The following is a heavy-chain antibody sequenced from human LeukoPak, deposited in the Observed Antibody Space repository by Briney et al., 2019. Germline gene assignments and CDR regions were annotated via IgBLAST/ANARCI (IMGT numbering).Heavy chain of an antibody. D-gene: IGHD2-21*01. Sequence: SETLSLTCAVSGYSISSGYYWGWIRQPPGKGLEWIGSIYHSGSTYYNPSLKSRVTISVDTSKNQFSLKLSSVTAADTAVYYRARLDCGGDCYEGGATFDYWGQGTLVTVSS. J-gene: IGHJ4*02. CDR1: GYSISSGYY. CDR3: ARLDCGGDCYEGGATFDY. CDR2: IYHSGST. V-gene: IGHV4-38-2*01.